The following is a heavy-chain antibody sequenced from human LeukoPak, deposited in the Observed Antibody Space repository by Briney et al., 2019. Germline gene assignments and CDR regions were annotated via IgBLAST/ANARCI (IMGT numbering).Heavy chain of an antibody. CDR2: ISAYNGNT. CDR1: GGTFSSYA. D-gene: IGHD1-26*01. Sequence: ASVKVSCKASGGTFSSYAISWVRQAPGQGLEWMGWISAYNGNTNYAQKLQGRVTMTTDTSTSTAYMELRSLRSDDTAVYYCARGPRVGAKYYFDYWGQGTLVTVSS. J-gene: IGHJ4*02. CDR3: ARGPRVGAKYYFDY. V-gene: IGHV1-18*01.